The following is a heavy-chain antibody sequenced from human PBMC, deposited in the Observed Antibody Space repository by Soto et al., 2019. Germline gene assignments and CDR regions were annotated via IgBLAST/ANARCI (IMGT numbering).Heavy chain of an antibody. CDR2: IYYSGST. D-gene: IGHD3-10*01. CDR3: ARVGSGLCLDY. V-gene: IGHV4-59*01. CDR1: GGSISSYY. J-gene: IGHJ4*02. Sequence: ETLSLTCTVSGGSISSYYWSWIRQPPGKGLEWIGYIYYSGSTNYNPSLKSRVTISVDTSKNQFSLKLSSVTAADTAVYYCARVGSGLCLDYWGQGTLVTVSS.